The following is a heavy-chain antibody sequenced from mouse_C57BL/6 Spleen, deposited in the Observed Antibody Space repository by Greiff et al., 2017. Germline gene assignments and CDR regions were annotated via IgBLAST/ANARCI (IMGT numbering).Heavy chain of an antibody. CDR3: GRDYGSRYFDV. CDR2: IHPNSGST. V-gene: IGHV1-64*01. Sequence: QVQLQQPGAELVKPGASVKLSCKASGYTFTSYWMHWVKQRPGQGLEWIGMIHPNSGSTNYNEKFKRKATLTVDKSSSTAYMQLSSLTSEDSAVYYCGRDYGSRYFDVWGTGTTVTVSS. CDR1: GYTFTSYW. D-gene: IGHD1-1*01. J-gene: IGHJ1*03.